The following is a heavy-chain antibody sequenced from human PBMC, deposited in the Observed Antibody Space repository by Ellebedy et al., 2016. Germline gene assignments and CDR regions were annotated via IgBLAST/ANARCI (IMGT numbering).Heavy chain of an antibody. J-gene: IGHJ4*02. Sequence: GESLKISCAASGFMFSTFPMNWIRQAPGKGLEWVAYISRDGSKNGDSAKGRFTISRDNSKNTLYLQMNSLRAEDTAVNYCVADSRTYFDYWGQGTLVTVSS. CDR3: VADSRTYFDY. CDR1: GFMFSTFP. D-gene: IGHD1-1*01. CDR2: ISRDGSKN. V-gene: IGHV3-30*03.